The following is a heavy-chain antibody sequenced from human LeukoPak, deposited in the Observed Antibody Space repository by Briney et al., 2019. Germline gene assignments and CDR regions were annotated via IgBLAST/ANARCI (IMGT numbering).Heavy chain of an antibody. D-gene: IGHD1-26*01. CDR1: GFTFSSYS. Sequence: GGSLRLSCAASGFTFSSYSMNWVRQAPGKGLEWVSYISSSSSTIYYADSVKGRFTISRDNAKNSLYLQMNSLRAEDTAVYYCAKDRSGSYSQGLDYWGQGTLVTVSS. CDR2: ISSSSSTI. CDR3: AKDRSGSYSQGLDY. J-gene: IGHJ4*02. V-gene: IGHV3-48*04.